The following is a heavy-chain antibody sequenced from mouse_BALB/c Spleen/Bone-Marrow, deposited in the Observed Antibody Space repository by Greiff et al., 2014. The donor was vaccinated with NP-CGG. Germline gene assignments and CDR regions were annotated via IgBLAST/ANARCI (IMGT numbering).Heavy chain of an antibody. V-gene: IGHV2-6-5*01. CDR3: AELIWDEGDY. CDR1: GFSLTDYG. J-gene: IGHJ2*01. CDR2: IWGGGIT. Sequence: VKLVESGPGLVAPSQSLSITCTVSGFSLTDYGVSWIRQTPGKGLEWLGVIWGGGITYYNSALKSRLSITKDNSKNQVFVKMNSLQTDDTTRYDCAELIWDEGDYWGQGTTLTVTS. D-gene: IGHD4-1*01.